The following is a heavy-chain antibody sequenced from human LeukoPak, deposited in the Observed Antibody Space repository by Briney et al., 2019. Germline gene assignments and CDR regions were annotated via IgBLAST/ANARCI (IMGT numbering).Heavy chain of an antibody. Sequence: SETLSLTCTVSGGSISSSNYYWGWNRQPPGKGLEWIGSMYYSGNTYYNPSLKSRVTISVDTPKNQFSLKLTSVTAADTAVYYCARHSTIFGHFGYWGQGTLVTVSS. CDR1: GGSISSSNYY. CDR3: ARHSTIFGHFGY. V-gene: IGHV4-39*01. D-gene: IGHD3-3*01. CDR2: MYYSGNT. J-gene: IGHJ4*02.